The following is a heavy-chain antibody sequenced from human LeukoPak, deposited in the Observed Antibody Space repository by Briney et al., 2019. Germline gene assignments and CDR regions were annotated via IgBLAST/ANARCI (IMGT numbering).Heavy chain of an antibody. CDR3: ARVIRRYFDSLWGFDP. CDR2: IYYSGST. CDR1: GGSISSYY. V-gene: IGHV4-59*08. J-gene: IGHJ5*02. D-gene: IGHD3-9*01. Sequence: SETLSLTCTVSGGSISSYYWSWIRQPPGKGLEWIGYIYYSGSTNYNPSLKSRVTISVDTSKNQFSLKLSSVTAADTAVYYCARVIRRYFDSLWGFDPWGQGTLVTVSS.